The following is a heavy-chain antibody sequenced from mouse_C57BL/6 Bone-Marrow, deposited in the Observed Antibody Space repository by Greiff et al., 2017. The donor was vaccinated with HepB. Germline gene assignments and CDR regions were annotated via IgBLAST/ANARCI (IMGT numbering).Heavy chain of an antibody. CDR2: IDPENGDT. D-gene: IGHD1-1*01. Sequence: VQLKESGAELVRPGASVKLSCTASGFNIKDDYMHWVKQRPEQGLEWIGWIDPENGDTEYASKFQGKATITADTSSNTAYLQLSNLTSEDTAVYYCTTDYGSRAWFAYWGQGTLVTVSA. V-gene: IGHV14-4*01. J-gene: IGHJ3*01. CDR3: TTDYGSRAWFAY. CDR1: GFNIKDDY.